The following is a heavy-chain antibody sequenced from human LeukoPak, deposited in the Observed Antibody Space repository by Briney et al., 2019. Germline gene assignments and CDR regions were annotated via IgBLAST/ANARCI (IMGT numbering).Heavy chain of an antibody. CDR3: AREKDNQGYFQH. CDR2: IIPIFGTA. J-gene: IGHJ1*01. CDR1: GATFSSYA. V-gene: IGHV1-69*06. Sequence: SVKISCKASGATFSSYAISWVRQAPGQGLEWMGGIIPIFGTANYAQKFQGRVTITADKSTSTAYMELSSLRSEDTAVYYCAREKDNQGYFQHWGQGTLVTVSS. D-gene: IGHD1-14*01.